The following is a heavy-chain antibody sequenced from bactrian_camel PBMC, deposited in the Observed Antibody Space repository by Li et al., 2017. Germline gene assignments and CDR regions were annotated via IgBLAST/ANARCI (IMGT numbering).Heavy chain of an antibody. V-gene: IGHV3S53*01. CDR2: LAYGTDA. J-gene: IGHJ6*01. CDR1: GFTANKIY. D-gene: IGHD2*01. Sequence: VQLVESGGGSVETGGSLRLSCSASGFTANKIYMAWFRQVSGKEREGVAALAYGTDATYHAQVKGRFTISRDNVENTVVLQMNSLQPEDTGMYYCAADETCVRWYLPGSADFGAWGQGTQVTVS. CDR3: AADETCVRWYLPGSADFGA.